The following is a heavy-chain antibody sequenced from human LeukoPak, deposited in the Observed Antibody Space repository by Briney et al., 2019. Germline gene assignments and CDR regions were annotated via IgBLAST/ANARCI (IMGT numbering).Heavy chain of an antibody. CDR2: IYYSGSS. J-gene: IGHJ4*02. Sequence: PSETLSLTCNVSGGSISGYHWSWIRQPPGKGLEWLGYIYYSGSSNYNPSLKSRVTISADTSKNQFSLKLSSVTAADTAVYYCARDRSAAPADYWGQGTLVTVSS. V-gene: IGHV4-59*01. CDR3: ARDRSAAPADY. CDR1: GGSISGYH. D-gene: IGHD6-13*01.